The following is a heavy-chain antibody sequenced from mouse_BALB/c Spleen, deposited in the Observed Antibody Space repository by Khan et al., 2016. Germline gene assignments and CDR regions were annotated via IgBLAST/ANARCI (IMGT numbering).Heavy chain of an antibody. CDR2: ILPGSGST. V-gene: IGHV1-9*01. D-gene: IGHD3-2*01. CDR1: GYTFSSYW. Sequence: QVQLQQSGAELMKPGASVKISCKATGYTFSSYWIEWVKQRPGHGLEWIGEILPGSGSTNYNEKFKGKATLTADTSSNTAYMQLSSLTSEDSAVYYCARLRQLGLRDYFDYWGQGTTLTVSS. J-gene: IGHJ2*01. CDR3: ARLRQLGLRDYFDY.